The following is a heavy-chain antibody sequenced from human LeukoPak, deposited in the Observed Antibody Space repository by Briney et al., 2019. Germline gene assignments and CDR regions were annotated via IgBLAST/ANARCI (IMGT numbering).Heavy chain of an antibody. D-gene: IGHD3-9*01. CDR1: GFTFSSYA. CDR2: TSYDGSNK. V-gene: IGHV3-30-3*01. J-gene: IGHJ4*02. CDR3: AYVPGYGPRGEFDY. Sequence: GGSLRLSCAASGFTFSSYAMHWVRQAPGKGLEWVAVTSYDGSNKYYADSVKGRFTISRDNSKNTLYLQMNSLRAEDTAVYYCAYVPGYGPRGEFDYWGQGTLVTVSS.